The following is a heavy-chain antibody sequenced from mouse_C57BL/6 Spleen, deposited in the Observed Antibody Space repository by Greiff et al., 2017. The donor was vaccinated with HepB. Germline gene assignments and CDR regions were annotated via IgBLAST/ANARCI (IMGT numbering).Heavy chain of an antibody. CDR1: GFTFSNYW. CDR3: TAWAAWFAY. J-gene: IGHJ3*01. CDR2: IRLKSDNYAT. V-gene: IGHV6-3*01. Sequence: EVKVEESGGGLVQPGGSMKLSCVASGFTFSNYWMNWVRQSPEKGLEWVAQIRLKSDNYATHYAESVKGRFTISRDDSKSSVYLQMNNLRAEDTGIYYCTAWAAWFAYWGQGTLVTVSA.